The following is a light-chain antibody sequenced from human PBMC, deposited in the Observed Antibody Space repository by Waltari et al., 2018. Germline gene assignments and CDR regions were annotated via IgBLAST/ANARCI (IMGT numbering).Light chain of an antibody. J-gene: IGLJ3*02. CDR2: DVS. Sequence: QSALTQPRSVSGSPGRSATLPCTVTHRDVGCFTFVSWYQQHPGKAPKLMIYDVSKRPSGVPDRFSGSKSGNTASLTISGLQAEDEADYYCCSYAGSYTKVFGGGTKLTVL. CDR1: HRDVGCFTF. V-gene: IGLV2-11*01. CDR3: CSYAGSYTKV.